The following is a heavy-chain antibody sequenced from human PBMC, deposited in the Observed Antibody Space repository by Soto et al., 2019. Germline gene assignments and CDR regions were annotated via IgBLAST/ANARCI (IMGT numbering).Heavy chain of an antibody. CDR2: INHSGST. Sequence: PSETLSLTCAVYGGSFSGYYWSWIRQPPGKGLEWIGEINHSGSTNYNPSLKSRVTISVDTSKNQFSLKLSSVTAADTAVYYCASIIAVAGTANFNWFDPWGQGTLVTVSS. V-gene: IGHV4-34*01. CDR3: ASIIAVAGTANFNWFDP. CDR1: GGSFSGYY. J-gene: IGHJ5*02. D-gene: IGHD6-19*01.